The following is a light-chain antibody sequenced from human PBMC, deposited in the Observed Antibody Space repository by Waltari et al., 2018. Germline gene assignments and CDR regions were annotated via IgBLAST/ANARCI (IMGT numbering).Light chain of an antibody. CDR2: ADN. J-gene: IGLJ3*02. V-gene: IGLV1-40*01. CDR3: QSYDSSLSGPWV. CDR1: SANIGAGND. Sequence: QSVLTHPPSVSGAPGQRVTISCTWSSANIGAGNDINWYQQLPGTAPKLLIYADNNRPSGVPDRFSGSKSGTSASLAITGLQAEDEADYYCQSYDSSLSGPWVFGGGTKLTVL.